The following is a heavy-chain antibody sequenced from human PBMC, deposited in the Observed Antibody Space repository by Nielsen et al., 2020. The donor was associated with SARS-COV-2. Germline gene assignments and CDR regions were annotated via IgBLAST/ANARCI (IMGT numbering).Heavy chain of an antibody. Sequence: ESLKISCAASGFTFSSYSMNWVRQAPGKGLEWIGEVYHSGATNYNPSLRSRVTLSMDKSRNQFSLKMTAVTAADTAVYFCARGNLVVVPSPILGLGPIYFYFYLDVWGKGASVTVS. J-gene: IGHJ6*03. CDR3: ARGNLVVVPSPILGLGPIYFYFYLDV. CDR2: VYHSGAT. V-gene: IGHV4/OR15-8*01. CDR1: GFTFSSYSM. D-gene: IGHD2-21*01.